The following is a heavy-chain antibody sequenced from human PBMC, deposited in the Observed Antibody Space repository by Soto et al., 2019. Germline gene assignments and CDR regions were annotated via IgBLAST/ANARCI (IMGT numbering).Heavy chain of an antibody. J-gene: IGHJ6*03. V-gene: IGHV3-33*01. CDR2: IWYDGSNK. D-gene: IGHD4-17*01. CDR1: GFTFSSYG. Sequence: QVQLVESGGGVVQPGRSLRLSCAASGFTFSSYGMHWVRQAPGKGLEWVAVIWYDGSNKYYADSVKGRFTISRDNSKNTLYLQMNSLRAEETAVYYCARDRGEDYSDYVNYYYYMDVWGKGTTVTVSS. CDR3: ARDRGEDYSDYVNYYYYMDV.